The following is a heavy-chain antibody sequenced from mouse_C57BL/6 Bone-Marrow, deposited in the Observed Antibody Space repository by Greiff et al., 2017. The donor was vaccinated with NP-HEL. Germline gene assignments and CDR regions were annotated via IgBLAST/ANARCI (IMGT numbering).Heavy chain of an antibody. V-gene: IGHV1-81*01. CDR1: GYTFTSYG. Sequence: VQVVESGAELARPGASVKLSCKASGYTFTSYGISWVKQRTGQGLEWIGEIYPRSGNTYYNEKFKGKATLTADKSSSTAYMELRSLTSEDSAVYFCARWDYYGSSYERVDYWGQGTTLTVSS. CDR3: ARWDYYGSSYERVDY. J-gene: IGHJ2*01. CDR2: IYPRSGNT. D-gene: IGHD1-1*01.